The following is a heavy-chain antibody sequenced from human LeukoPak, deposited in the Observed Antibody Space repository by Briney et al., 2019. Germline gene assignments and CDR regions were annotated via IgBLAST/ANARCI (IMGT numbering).Heavy chain of an antibody. V-gene: IGHV4-39*01. Sequence: SETLSLTCTVSGGSISSSSYYWGWIRQPPGKGLEWIGSIYYSGSTYYNPSLKSRVTISVDTSKNQFSLKLSSVTAADTAVYYCARHRMVRGVNYYDYWGQGTLVTVSS. D-gene: IGHD3-10*01. J-gene: IGHJ4*02. CDR1: GGSISSSSYY. CDR2: IYYSGST. CDR3: ARHRMVRGVNYYDY.